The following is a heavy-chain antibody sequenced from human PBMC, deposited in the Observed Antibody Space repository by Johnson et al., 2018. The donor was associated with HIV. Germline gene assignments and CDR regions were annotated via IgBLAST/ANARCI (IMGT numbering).Heavy chain of an antibody. CDR3: ARDWDYAHAFDI. Sequence: QVQLVESGGGVVQPGRSLRLYCAASEFTFSSYDIHWVRQAPGKGLEWVAVISFDGSNKYYADSVKGRFTISRDNSKNTVFLQMNSLRTDDTAVYYCARDWDYAHAFDIWGQGTMVTVSS. J-gene: IGHJ3*02. V-gene: IGHV3-30-3*01. D-gene: IGHD4-17*01. CDR2: ISFDGSNK. CDR1: EFTFSSYD.